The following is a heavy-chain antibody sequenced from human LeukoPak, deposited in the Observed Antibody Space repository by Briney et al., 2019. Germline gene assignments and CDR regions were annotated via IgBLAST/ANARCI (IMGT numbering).Heavy chain of an antibody. CDR3: ARNVGAKIAFDI. Sequence: SVKVSCKASRGTFSSYAISWVRQAPGQGLEWMGGIIPIFGTANYAQNFQGRVTITADKSTSTAYMGLSSLRSEDTAVYYCARNVGAKIAFDIWGQGTMVAVSS. V-gene: IGHV1-69*06. CDR1: RGTFSSYA. D-gene: IGHD1-26*01. CDR2: IIPIFGTA. J-gene: IGHJ3*02.